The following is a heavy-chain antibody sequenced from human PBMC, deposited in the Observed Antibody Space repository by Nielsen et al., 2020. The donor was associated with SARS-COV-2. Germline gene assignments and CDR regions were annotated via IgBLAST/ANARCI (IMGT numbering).Heavy chain of an antibody. CDR2: IYYSGST. J-gene: IGHJ6*03. Sequence: SETLSLTCTFSGGSISSYYWSWIRQPPGKGLEWIGYIYYSGSTNYNPSLKSRVTISVDTSKNQFSLKLSSVTAADTAAYYCARNGDYDSSGYYYYYYMDVWGKGTTVTVSS. V-gene: IGHV4-59*01. CDR1: GGSISSYY. D-gene: IGHD3-22*01. CDR3: ARNGDYDSSGYYYYYYMDV.